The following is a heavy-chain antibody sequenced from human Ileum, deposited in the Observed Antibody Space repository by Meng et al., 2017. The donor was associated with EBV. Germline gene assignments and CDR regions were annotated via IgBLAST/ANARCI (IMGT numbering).Heavy chain of an antibody. D-gene: IGHD2-15*01. Sequence: QGELHEVGPGLVEPSETLSLTCTVSGGSISSYYWSWIRQPPGKGLEWIGYIYYSGSTNYNPSLKSRVTISVETSKNQFSLNLSSVTAADTAVYYCARGGWSLDYWGQGTLVTVSS. V-gene: IGHV4-59*08. J-gene: IGHJ4*02. CDR1: GGSISSYY. CDR2: IYYSGST. CDR3: ARGGWSLDY.